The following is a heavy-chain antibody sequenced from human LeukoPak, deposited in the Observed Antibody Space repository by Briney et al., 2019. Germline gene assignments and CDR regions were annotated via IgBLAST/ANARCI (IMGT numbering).Heavy chain of an antibody. CDR1: GFTFSGSA. V-gene: IGHV3-73*01. J-gene: IGHJ3*02. Sequence: GGSLRLSCAASGFTFSGSAMHWVRQASGKGLEWVGRIRSKANSYATAYAASVKGRFTISRDDSKNTAYLQMNSLKTEDTAVYYCTSRPAGYGGKSAFDIWGQGTMVTVSS. D-gene: IGHD1-26*01. CDR2: IRSKANSYAT. CDR3: TSRPAGYGGKSAFDI.